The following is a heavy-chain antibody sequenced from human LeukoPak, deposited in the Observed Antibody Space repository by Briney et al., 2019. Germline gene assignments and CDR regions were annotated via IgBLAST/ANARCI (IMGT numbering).Heavy chain of an antibody. J-gene: IGHJ3*02. CDR2: IYYSGST. CDR1: GGSVSSGSYY. CDR3: ARDRASTVTTYDAFDI. Sequence: SETLSLTCTVSGGSVSSGSYYWSWIRQPPGKGLEWIGYIYYSGSTNYNPSLKSRVTTSVDTSKNQFSLKLSSVTAADTAVYYCARDRASTVTTYDAFDIWGQGTMVTVSS. V-gene: IGHV4-61*01. D-gene: IGHD4-17*01.